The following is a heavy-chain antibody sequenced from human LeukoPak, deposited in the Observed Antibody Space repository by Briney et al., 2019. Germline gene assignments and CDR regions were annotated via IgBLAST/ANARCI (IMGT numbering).Heavy chain of an antibody. V-gene: IGHV3-7*01. D-gene: IGHD3-3*01. CDR2: IKQDGSEK. CDR1: GFTFSSYW. J-gene: IGHJ6*03. CDR3: AGSGYYYYMDV. Sequence: GGSLRLSCAASGFTFSSYWMSWVRQAPGKGLEWVANIKQDGSEKYYVDSVKGRFTISRDNAKNSLYLQMNSLRAEDTAVYYCAGSGYYYYMDVWGKGTTVTVSS.